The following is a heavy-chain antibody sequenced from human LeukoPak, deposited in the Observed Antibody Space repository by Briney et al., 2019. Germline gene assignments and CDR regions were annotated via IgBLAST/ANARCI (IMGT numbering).Heavy chain of an antibody. CDR1: GGSISSSNW. CDR2: IYHSGST. D-gene: IGHD4-17*01. J-gene: IGHJ4*02. CDR3: ARDYAHDYGTYFDF. Sequence: SGTLSLTCAVSGGSISSSNWWSWVRQPPGKGLEWIGEIYHSGSTNYNPSLKSRVTISVDKSKNQFSLKLSSVTAADTAVYYCARDYAHDYGTYFDFWGQGILVTVSS. V-gene: IGHV4-4*02.